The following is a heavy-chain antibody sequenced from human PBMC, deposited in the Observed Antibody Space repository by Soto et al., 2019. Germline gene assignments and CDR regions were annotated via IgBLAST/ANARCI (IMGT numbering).Heavy chain of an antibody. V-gene: IGHV4-4*02. Sequence: PSETLSLTCAVSGGSISSSNWWSWVRQPPGKGLEWIGQIYHGGSTNYTPSLKNRVTISVDKSKNQFSLRLNSVTAADTAVYYCARTRSYYYYTTGYYSFEYWGQGTLVTVSS. CDR1: GGSISSSNW. CDR3: ARTRSYYYYTTGYYSFEY. D-gene: IGHD3-22*01. CDR2: IYHGGST. J-gene: IGHJ4*02.